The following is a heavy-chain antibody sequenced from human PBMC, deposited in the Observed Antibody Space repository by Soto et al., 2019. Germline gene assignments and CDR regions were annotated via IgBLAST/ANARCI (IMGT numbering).Heavy chain of an antibody. CDR3: ARPHYDSNTFYSFFDY. V-gene: IGHV4-34*12. D-gene: IGHD3-22*01. CDR1: GESFSGYY. CDR2: IFHGGHT. Sequence: PSETLSLTCAVYGESFSGYYWSWIRQPPGKGLEWIGEIFHGGHTNYSPSLKSRVTISVDTSKTHFSLELTSVTAADTAVYYCARPHYDSNTFYSFFDYWDQGTLVT. J-gene: IGHJ4*02.